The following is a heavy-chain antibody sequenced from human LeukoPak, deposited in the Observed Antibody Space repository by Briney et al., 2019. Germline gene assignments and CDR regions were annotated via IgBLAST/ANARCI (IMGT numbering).Heavy chain of an antibody. CDR2: IYSGGST. J-gene: IGHJ6*02. CDR3: AREYSGYDSSYYSGMDV. Sequence: GGSLRLSCAASGFTVSSNYMSWVRQAPGKGLEWVSVIYSGGSTYYADSVKGRFTISRDNSKNTLYLQMNSLRAEDTAAYYCAREYSGYDSSYYSGMDVWGQGTTVTVSS. V-gene: IGHV3-53*01. D-gene: IGHD5-12*01. CDR1: GFTVSSNY.